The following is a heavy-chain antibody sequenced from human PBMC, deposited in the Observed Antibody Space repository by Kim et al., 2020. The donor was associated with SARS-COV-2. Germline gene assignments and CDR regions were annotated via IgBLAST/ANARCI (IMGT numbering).Heavy chain of an antibody. CDR3: ARGSKPSGHSDY. D-gene: IGHD6-19*01. Sequence: HNPALKSRVSISVDTSKNQFSLKMSSVTAADTGVYYCARGSKPSGHSDYWGQGILVAGSS. V-gene: IGHV4-34*01. J-gene: IGHJ4*02.